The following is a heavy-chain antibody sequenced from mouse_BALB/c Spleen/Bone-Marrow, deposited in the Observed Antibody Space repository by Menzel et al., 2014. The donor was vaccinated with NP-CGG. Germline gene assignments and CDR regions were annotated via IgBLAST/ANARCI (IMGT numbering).Heavy chain of an antibody. CDR3: ASYGYGYYFDY. CDR1: GFNIKDTY. V-gene: IGHV14-3*02. Sequence: EVHLVESGAELVKPGASVKLSCTASGFNIKDTYMHWVKQRPEQGLEWIGRIDPANGNTKYDPKFQGKATITADTSSNTAYLQLSSLTSEDTAVYYCASYGYGYYFDYWGQGTTLTVSS. D-gene: IGHD2-2*01. J-gene: IGHJ2*01. CDR2: IDPANGNT.